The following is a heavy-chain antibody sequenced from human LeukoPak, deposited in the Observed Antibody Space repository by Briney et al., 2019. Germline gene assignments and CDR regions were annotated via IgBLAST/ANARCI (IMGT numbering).Heavy chain of an antibody. V-gene: IGHV3-33*01. J-gene: IGHJ4*02. D-gene: IGHD4-17*01. Sequence: GGSLRLSCAASGFTFSSYGMHWVRQAPGKGREWVAVIWYDGSNKYYADSVKGRFTISRDNSKNTLYLQMNSLGAEDTAVYYCARDIYDYGDYGASDYWGQGTLVTVSS. CDR2: IWYDGSNK. CDR3: ARDIYDYGDYGASDY. CDR1: GFTFSSYG.